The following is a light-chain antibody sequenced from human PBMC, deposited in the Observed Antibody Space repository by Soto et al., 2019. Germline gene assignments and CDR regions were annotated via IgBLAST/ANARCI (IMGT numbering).Light chain of an antibody. V-gene: IGKV3-15*01. J-gene: IGKJ1*01. CDR1: QSVSSN. Sequence: EIVMTQSPATLSVSPGERATLSCRASQSVSSNLAWYQQKPGQAPRLLIYGASTRATGIPARFSGSGSGTEFTLTINSLQTEDFAVYCCQKYNNWTRTFGQGTKGDSK. CDR3: QKYNNWTRT. CDR2: GAS.